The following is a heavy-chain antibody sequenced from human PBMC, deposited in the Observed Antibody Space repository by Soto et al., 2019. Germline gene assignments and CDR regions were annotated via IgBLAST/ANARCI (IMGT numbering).Heavy chain of an antibody. J-gene: IGHJ6*02. D-gene: IGHD2-21*02. Sequence: EVQLVESGGGLVKPGGSLRLSCAASGFTFSSYAMSWVRQAPGKGLEWVSAISGSGGSTYYADSVKGRFTISRDNSKNTLYLQMNSLRAEDTAVYYCAKAVYIVVVTASPDYGMDVWGQGTTVTVSS. CDR3: AKAVYIVVVTASPDYGMDV. CDR1: GFTFSSYA. V-gene: IGHV3-23*04. CDR2: ISGSGGST.